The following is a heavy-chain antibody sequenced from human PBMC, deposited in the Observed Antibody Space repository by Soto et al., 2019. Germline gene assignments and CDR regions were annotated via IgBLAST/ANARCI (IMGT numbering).Heavy chain of an antibody. V-gene: IGHV1-18*01. CDR2: ISAYNGNT. D-gene: IGHD2-15*01. CDR1: GDTVTSYG. CDR3: ARSRANRSGGSCYNCFDP. J-gene: IGHJ5*02. Sequence: ASVKVSCRASGDTVTSYGISWVRQSPGQGLEWMGWISAYNGNTNYAQKLQGRVTMITDTSTSTAYMELRSLRSDDTAVYYCARSRANRSGGSCYNCFDPWGQGTLVTVLL.